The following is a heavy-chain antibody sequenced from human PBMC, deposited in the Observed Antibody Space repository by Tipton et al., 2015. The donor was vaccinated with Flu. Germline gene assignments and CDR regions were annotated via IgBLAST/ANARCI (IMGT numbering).Heavy chain of an antibody. CDR3: ASRPQWIQPYGMAV. Sequence: QVQLVQSGAEVKKPGSSVKVSCKVSGGTLRNYVISWVRQAPGQGLEWMGGINGIFGTANYAQKFQGRVTITADESTSTAYMEVTRLRSEDLVVYYCASRPQWIQPYGMAVWGQGTPVSVSS. D-gene: IGHD5-18*01. V-gene: IGHV1-69*01. CDR1: GGTLRNYV. CDR2: INGIFGTA. J-gene: IGHJ6*02.